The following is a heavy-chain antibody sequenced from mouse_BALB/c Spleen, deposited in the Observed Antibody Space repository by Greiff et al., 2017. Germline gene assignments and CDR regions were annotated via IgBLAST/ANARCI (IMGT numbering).Heavy chain of an antibody. D-gene: IGHD1-2*01. J-gene: IGHJ3*01. V-gene: IGHV3-6*02. CDR3: ARERDSLLSFAY. CDR2: ISYDGSN. Sequence: EVQLQQSGPGLVKPSQSLSLTCSVTGYSITSGYYWNWIRQFPGNKLEWMGYISYDGSNNYNPSLKNRISITRDTSKNQFFLKLNSVTTEDTATYYCARERDSLLSFAYWGQGTLVTVSA. CDR1: GYSITSGYY.